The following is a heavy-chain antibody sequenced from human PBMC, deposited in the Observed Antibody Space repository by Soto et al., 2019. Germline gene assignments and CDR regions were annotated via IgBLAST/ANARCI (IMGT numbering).Heavy chain of an antibody. Sequence: QVQPQESGPGLVKPSETLSLTCTVSGGSISSYYWSWIRQPPGKGLEWIGYIYYSGSTNYNPSLKSRVTISVDTSKNQFSLKLSSVTAADTAVYYCASYDSSGFFDYWGQGTLVTVSS. D-gene: IGHD3-22*01. CDR2: IYYSGST. CDR1: GGSISSYY. CDR3: ASYDSSGFFDY. V-gene: IGHV4-59*01. J-gene: IGHJ4*02.